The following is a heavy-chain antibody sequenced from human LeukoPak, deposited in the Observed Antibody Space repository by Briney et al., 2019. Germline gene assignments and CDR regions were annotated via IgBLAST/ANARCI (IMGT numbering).Heavy chain of an antibody. D-gene: IGHD3-22*01. J-gene: IGHJ4*02. V-gene: IGHV1-46*01. CDR3: ARTYYYDSSGPQPDY. CDR1: GYTFTSYY. Sequence: GASVKVSCKASGYTFTSYYMHWVRQAPGQGLEWMGIINPSGGSTSYAQKFQGRVTMTRDMSTSTVYMELSSLRSDDTAVYYCARTYYYDSSGPQPDYWGQGALVTVSS. CDR2: INPSGGST.